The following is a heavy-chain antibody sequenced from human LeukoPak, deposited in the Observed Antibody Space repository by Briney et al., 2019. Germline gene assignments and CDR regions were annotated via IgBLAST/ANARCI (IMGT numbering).Heavy chain of an antibody. CDR1: RGSISSSRYY. D-gene: IGHD4-17*01. Sequence: SETLSLTCTVFRGSISSSRYYWGWIRQPPGKGLEWIGSIYDSGTTHYKPSSKTRVTITVDTSKTQYSRRLSSVTAPDSAIYCCARHWATVTELDYWGQETLVTVSS. CDR3: ARHWATVTELDY. CDR2: IYDSGTT. J-gene: IGHJ4*02. V-gene: IGHV4-39*01.